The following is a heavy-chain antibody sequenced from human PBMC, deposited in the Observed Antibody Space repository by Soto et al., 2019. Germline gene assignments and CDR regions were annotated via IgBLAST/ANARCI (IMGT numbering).Heavy chain of an antibody. D-gene: IGHD1-1*01. V-gene: IGHV4-59*01. CDR2: IYYSGST. CDR1: GGSISSYY. J-gene: IGHJ4*02. Sequence: QVQLQESGPGLVKPSETLSLTCTVSGGSISSYYWSWIRQPPGKGLEWIGYIYYSGSTNYNPSLKSRVTMSVATSKNLFSLKMSSVTAADTAVYCCARLATRYYFDYWGQGTLVTVSS. CDR3: ARLATRYYFDY.